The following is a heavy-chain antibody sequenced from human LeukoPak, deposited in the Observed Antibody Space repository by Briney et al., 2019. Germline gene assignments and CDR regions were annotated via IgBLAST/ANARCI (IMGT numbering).Heavy chain of an antibody. J-gene: IGHJ4*02. CDR3: AKSAQYSSAWFTGSFDY. Sequence: ASVKVSCKASGYTFSDYYMHWVRQAPGQGLEWMGWINPNSGDTHYAQMFQGRVTMTRDTSINAAYMELGRLRSDDTAVYYCAKSAQYSSAWFTGSFDYWDQGTLVTVSS. CDR1: GYTFSDYY. CDR2: INPNSGDT. V-gene: IGHV1-2*02. D-gene: IGHD6-13*01.